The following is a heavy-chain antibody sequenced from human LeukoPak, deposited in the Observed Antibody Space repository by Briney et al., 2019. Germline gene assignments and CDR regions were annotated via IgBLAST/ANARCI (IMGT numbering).Heavy chain of an antibody. V-gene: IGHV3-74*01. D-gene: IGHD6-19*01. J-gene: IGHJ6*03. CDR2: INSDGSST. CDR1: GFTFSSYW. Sequence: GGSLRLSCAASGFTFSSYWMHWVRQAPGKGLVWVSRINSDGSSTSYADSVKGRFTISRDNAKNTLYLQMNSLRAEDTAVYYCARGSVAGNYYYYYYMDVWGKGTTVTVSS. CDR3: ARGSVAGNYYYYYYMDV.